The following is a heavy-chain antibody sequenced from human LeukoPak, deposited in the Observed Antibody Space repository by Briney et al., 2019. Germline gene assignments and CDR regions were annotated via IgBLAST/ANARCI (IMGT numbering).Heavy chain of an antibody. V-gene: IGHV4-59*01. CDR1: GGSISNYY. J-gene: IGHJ6*03. Sequence: SETLSLTCTISGGSISNYYWSWIRQPPGKGLEWIGYIHYSGSTSYNPSLRSRVTISVDTSKNQFSLKLRFVTPADTAVYYCARTTEGYCSGGSCYYYYYYMDVWGKGTTVTVSS. D-gene: IGHD2-15*01. CDR2: IHYSGST. CDR3: ARTTEGYCSGGSCYYYYYYMDV.